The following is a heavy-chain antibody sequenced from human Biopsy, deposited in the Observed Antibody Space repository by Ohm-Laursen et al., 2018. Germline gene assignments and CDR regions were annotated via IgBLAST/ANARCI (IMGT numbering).Heavy chain of an antibody. D-gene: IGHD3-9*01. CDR3: ATKLTGYFHH. CDR2: NIPILGTG. CDR1: GRTFTNYG. Sequence: SVTASCNAPGRTFTNYGVNWARQAPGQGLECLGGNIPILGTGNYVQEFQERVTVAADTSTSTATLEVRSLRSHDTTVYYWATKLTGYFHHWGQGTLVIVSS. J-gene: IGHJ1*01. V-gene: IGHV1-69*06.